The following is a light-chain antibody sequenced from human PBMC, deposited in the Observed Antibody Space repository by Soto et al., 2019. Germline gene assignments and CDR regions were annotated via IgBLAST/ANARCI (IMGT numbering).Light chain of an antibody. Sequence: QSALTQPASVSASPGQSITISCTGTSSNIGAYKYVSWYQQHPGKVPKLIIYEVSSRPSGVSNRFSGSKSGNTASLTISGLQAEDEADYYCSSYTPSSSPEVFGGGTKLTVL. J-gene: IGLJ2*01. CDR1: SSNIGAYKY. CDR3: SSYTPSSSPEV. V-gene: IGLV2-14*03. CDR2: EVS.